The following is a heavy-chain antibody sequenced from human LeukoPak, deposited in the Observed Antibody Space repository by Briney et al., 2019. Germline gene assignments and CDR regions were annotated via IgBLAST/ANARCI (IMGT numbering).Heavy chain of an antibody. V-gene: IGHV1-69*05. CDR1: GGTFSTYS. J-gene: IGHJ3*02. CDR2: IIPIFGSP. D-gene: IGHD6-6*01. Sequence: SVKVSCKASGGTFSTYSASWVRQTPGQGLEWMGGIIPIFGSPNYAQKFQGRLTITTDESTSTVYMELSSLRSEDTAVYYCARDRSFSSPDAFDIWGQGTMVTVSS. CDR3: ARDRSFSSPDAFDI.